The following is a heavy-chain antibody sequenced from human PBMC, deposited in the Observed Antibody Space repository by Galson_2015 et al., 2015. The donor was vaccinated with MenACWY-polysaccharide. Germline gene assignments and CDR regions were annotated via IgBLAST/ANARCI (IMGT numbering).Heavy chain of an antibody. CDR1: GGSIRPSSYY. V-gene: IGHV4-39*07. Sequence: LSLTCTVSGGSIRPSSYYWGWIRQPPGKGLEWIGSVYYTGSGSAYYNPSLKSRVAISVDTSNNQFSLRLSSVTAADTAVYFCARERYIGSSSGAAFGYWGQGTLVTVSS. J-gene: IGHJ4*02. D-gene: IGHD1-26*01. CDR3: ARERYIGSSSGAAFGY. CDR2: VYYTGSGSA.